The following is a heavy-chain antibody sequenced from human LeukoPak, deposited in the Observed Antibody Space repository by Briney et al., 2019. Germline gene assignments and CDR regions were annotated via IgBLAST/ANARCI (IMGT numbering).Heavy chain of an antibody. CDR1: GFTFSGSA. V-gene: IGHV3-73*01. J-gene: IGHJ4*02. D-gene: IGHD2-2*02. CDR2: IRSNANSYAT. CDR3: TRGPGYCSSTSCYMFDY. Sequence: PGGSLRLSCAASGFTFSGSAMHWVRQASGKGLEWVGRIRSNANSYATAYAASVKGRFTISRDDSKNTAYLQMNSLKTEDTAVYYCTRGPGYCSSTSCYMFDYWGQGTLVTVSS.